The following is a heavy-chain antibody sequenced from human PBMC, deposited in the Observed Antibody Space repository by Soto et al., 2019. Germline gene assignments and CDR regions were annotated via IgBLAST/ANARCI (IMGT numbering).Heavy chain of an antibody. CDR2: INAGNGNT. D-gene: IGHD3-10*01. Sequence: QVQLVQSGAEVKKPGASVKVSCKASGYTFTSYAMHWVRQAPGQRLEWMGWINAGNGNTKYSQKFQGRVTITRDTSASIAYMELSSLRSEDTAVYYCASTMVRGVISHPTYYYYYYGMDVWGQGTTVTVSS. CDR3: ASTMVRGVISHPTYYYYYYGMDV. V-gene: IGHV1-3*01. J-gene: IGHJ6*02. CDR1: GYTFTSYA.